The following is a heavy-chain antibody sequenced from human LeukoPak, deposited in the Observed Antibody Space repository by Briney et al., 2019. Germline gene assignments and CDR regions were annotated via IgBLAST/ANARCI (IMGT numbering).Heavy chain of an antibody. CDR3: AKCGLSRFDY. Sequence: GGTLRLSCAASGFTFSRNGMTWVRQAPGKGLEWVSAISGSGGNTYYADSVKGRFTISRDNSKNTLYLQMNSLRAEDTAVYYCAKCGLSRFDYWSQGTLVTVSS. V-gene: IGHV3-23*01. J-gene: IGHJ4*02. CDR2: ISGSGGNT. D-gene: IGHD4/OR15-4a*01. CDR1: GFTFSRNG.